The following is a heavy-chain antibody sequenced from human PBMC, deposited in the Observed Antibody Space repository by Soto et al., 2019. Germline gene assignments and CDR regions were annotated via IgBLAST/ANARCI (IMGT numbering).Heavy chain of an antibody. V-gene: IGHV4-61*01. CDR2: MYYSGST. CDR3: ARATGYSSTWYDS. Sequence: PSETLSLTCAVSGASVSSGSDFWSWIRQPPGKGLEWLGYMYYSGSTKYNPSLKSRVTISADTSKNQFSLKLFSVTAADTALYYCARATGYSSTWYDSWGQGILVTVSS. J-gene: IGHJ5*01. D-gene: IGHD6-13*01. CDR1: GASVSSGSDF.